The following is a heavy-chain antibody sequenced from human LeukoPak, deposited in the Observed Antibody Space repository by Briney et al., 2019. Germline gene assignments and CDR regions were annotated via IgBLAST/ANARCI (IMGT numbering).Heavy chain of an antibody. CDR1: GFTFSSYS. Sequence: GGSLRLSCAASGFTFSSYSMNWVRQAPGKGLEWVSSISSSSTYIYYADSVKGRFTISRDNAKNSLYLQMNSLRAEDTAVYYCARGSPIRFSWAYFDYWGQGTLVTVSS. CDR2: ISSSSTYI. CDR3: ARGSPIRFSWAYFDY. V-gene: IGHV3-21*01. D-gene: IGHD3-3*01. J-gene: IGHJ4*02.